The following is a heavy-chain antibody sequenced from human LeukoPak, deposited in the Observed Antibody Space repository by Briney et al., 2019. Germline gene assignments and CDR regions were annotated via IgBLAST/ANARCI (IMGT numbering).Heavy chain of an antibody. Sequence: PVGDLRLYGAATGFTYRHYWLSWPHEAPGKGVDGVANIKEDGSRNHYVDSVKGRFTISRDNAKGSLYLQMDSLRAEDTAVYYCARQLSGWYDADPYWGQGTLVTVSS. J-gene: IGHJ4*02. V-gene: IGHV3-7*05. CDR2: IKEDGSRN. CDR3: ARQLSGWYDADPY. CDR1: GFTYRHYW. D-gene: IGHD6-19*01.